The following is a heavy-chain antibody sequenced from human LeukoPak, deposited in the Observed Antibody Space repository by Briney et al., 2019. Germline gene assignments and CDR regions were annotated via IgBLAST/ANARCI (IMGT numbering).Heavy chain of an antibody. V-gene: IGHV3-7*04. CDR3: ARDPSVLDYFDY. CDR1: GFTFSDHY. Sequence: GGSLRLSCAASGFTFSDHYMSWIRQAPGKGLEWVANIKEDGSEKYYVDSVKGRFTISRDNAKNSLYLQLNSLRAEDTAVYYCARDPSVLDYFDYWGQGTLVTVSS. CDR2: IKEDGSEK. D-gene: IGHD2/OR15-2a*01. J-gene: IGHJ4*02.